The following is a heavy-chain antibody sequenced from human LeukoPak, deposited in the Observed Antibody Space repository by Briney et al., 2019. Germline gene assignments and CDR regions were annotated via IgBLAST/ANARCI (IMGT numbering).Heavy chain of an antibody. V-gene: IGHV1-46*01. CDR3: ARGRFVLDYYRFDY. CDR1: GYTFTSYY. CDR2: FNPSGGGT. D-gene: IGHD3-22*01. J-gene: IGHJ4*02. Sequence: GASVKVSCKASGYTFTSYYMHWVRQAPGQALEWMGMFNPSGGGTTYAQKFQGRVTMTRDTSTSTVYMELSSLRSEDTAVYYCARGRFVLDYYRFDYWGQGTLVTVSS.